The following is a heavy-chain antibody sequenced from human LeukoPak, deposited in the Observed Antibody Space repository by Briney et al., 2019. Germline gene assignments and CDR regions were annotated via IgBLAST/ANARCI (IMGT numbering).Heavy chain of an antibody. D-gene: IGHD3-3*01. CDR1: GYTFTSYD. CDR2: MNPNSGNT. J-gene: IGHJ5*02. Sequence: ASVKVSCKASGYTFTSYDINWVRQATGQGLEWMGWMNPNSGNTGYAQKFQGRVTMTRNTSISTAYMKLGSLRSEDTAVYYCARGRFYDFWSGYYAGNWFDPWGQGTLVTVSS. CDR3: ARGRFYDFWSGYYAGNWFDP. V-gene: IGHV1-8*01.